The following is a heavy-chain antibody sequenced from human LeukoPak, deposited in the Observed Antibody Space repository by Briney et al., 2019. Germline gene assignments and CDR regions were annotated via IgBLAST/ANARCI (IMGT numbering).Heavy chain of an antibody. CDR1: GFTVSSNY. Sequence: PGGSLRLSCAPSGFTVSSNYMNWVRQAPGKGLEWLSVIYSGGTTYYADSVKGRFTISRDISRNTLYLQMNSLRVEDTAVYYCARDRPQTETTGYYGDFDYWGQGTLVTVSS. CDR2: IYSGGTT. D-gene: IGHD3-9*01. J-gene: IGHJ4*02. V-gene: IGHV3-53*01. CDR3: ARDRPQTETTGYYGDFDY.